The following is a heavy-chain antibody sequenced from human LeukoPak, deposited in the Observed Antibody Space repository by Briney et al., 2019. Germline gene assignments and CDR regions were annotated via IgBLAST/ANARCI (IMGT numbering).Heavy chain of an antibody. V-gene: IGHV1-69*13. CDR2: IIPIFGTA. J-gene: IGHJ6*03. Sequence: SVKVSCKASGGTFSSYAISWVRQAPGQGLEWMGGIIPIFGTANYAQKFQGRVTITADESTSTAYIELSSLRSEDTAVYYCARGCGGDCYSPYYYYYYMDVWGKGTTVTVSS. CDR3: ARGCGGDCYSPYYYYYYMDV. CDR1: GGTFSSYA. D-gene: IGHD2-21*02.